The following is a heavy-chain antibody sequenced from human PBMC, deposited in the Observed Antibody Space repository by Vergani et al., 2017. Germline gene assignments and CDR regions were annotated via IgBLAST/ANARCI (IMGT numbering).Heavy chain of an antibody. CDR2: IWYDGSNK. J-gene: IGHJ4*02. Sequence: QVQLVESGGGVVQPGRSLRLSCAASGFTFSSHGMHWVRQAPGKGLEWVAVIWYDGSNKYYADSVKGRFTISRDNSKNTLYLQMNSLRAEESAVYYCAKDTRGYYYDSSIDDWGQGTLVTVSS. V-gene: IGHV3-33*06. D-gene: IGHD3-22*01. CDR3: AKDTRGYYYDSSIDD. CDR1: GFTFSSHG.